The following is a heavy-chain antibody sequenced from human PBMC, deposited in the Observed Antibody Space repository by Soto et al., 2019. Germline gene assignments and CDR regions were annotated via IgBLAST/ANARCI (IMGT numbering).Heavy chain of an antibody. CDR3: ARDRCSSTSCPFDY. CDR2: INPNSGGT. Sequence: ASVKVSCKASGYTFTGYYMHWVRQAPGQGLEWMGWINPNSGGTNYAQKFQGWVTMTRDTSISTAYMELSRLRSDDTAVYYCARDRCSSTSCPFDYWGQGTLVTVSS. D-gene: IGHD2-2*01. V-gene: IGHV1-2*04. CDR1: GYTFTGYY. J-gene: IGHJ4*02.